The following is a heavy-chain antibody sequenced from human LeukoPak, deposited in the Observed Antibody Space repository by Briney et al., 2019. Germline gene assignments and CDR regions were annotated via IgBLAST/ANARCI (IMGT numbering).Heavy chain of an antibody. V-gene: IGHV3-21*01. J-gene: IGHJ6*03. Sequence: GGSLRLSCAASGFTFSSYGMSWVRQAPGKGLEWVSSISSSSSYIYYADSVKGRFTISRDNAKNSLYLQMNSLRAEDTAVYYCARVHSSDIVVVPAAIFGTGGYYYMDVWGKGTTVTISS. CDR3: ARVHSSDIVVVPAAIFGTGGYYYMDV. CDR1: GFTFSSYG. CDR2: ISSSSSYI. D-gene: IGHD2-2*01.